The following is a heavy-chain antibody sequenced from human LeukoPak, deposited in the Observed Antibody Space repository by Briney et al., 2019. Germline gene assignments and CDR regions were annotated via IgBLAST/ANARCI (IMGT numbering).Heavy chain of an antibody. CDR2: ISYDGGND. D-gene: IGHD7-27*01. J-gene: IGHJ3*02. CDR1: GFAFNTYT. Sequence: PGRSLRLSCAASGFAFNTYTIHWVRQAPGKGLEWVAVISYDGGNDYYADSVKGRFTISRDNSKNTLYLQMNSLRPEDTAVYYCVRDGEELGIDAFDIWGQGTMVTVSS. CDR3: VRDGEELGIDAFDI. V-gene: IGHV3-30*04.